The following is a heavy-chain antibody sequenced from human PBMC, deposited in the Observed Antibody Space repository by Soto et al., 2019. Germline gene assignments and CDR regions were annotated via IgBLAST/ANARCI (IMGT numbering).Heavy chain of an antibody. J-gene: IGHJ4*02. CDR2: IYYSGST. Sequence: PSETLSLTCTVSGGSVSSGGYYWTWIRQPPGKGLGWIAYIYYSGSTNYNPSLKSRVTISVDTSKNQFSLKLNSVTAADTAVYYCARSARLQLPTYFDNWGQGTLVTVSS. V-gene: IGHV4-61*08. D-gene: IGHD5-12*01. CDR1: GGSVSSGGYY. CDR3: ARSARLQLPTYFDN.